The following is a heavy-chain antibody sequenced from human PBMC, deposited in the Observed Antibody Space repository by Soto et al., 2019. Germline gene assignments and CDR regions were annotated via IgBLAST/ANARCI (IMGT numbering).Heavy chain of an antibody. D-gene: IGHD3-3*01. CDR2: INPATGAA. V-gene: IGHV1-2*02. J-gene: IGHJ3*02. Sequence: QLHLVQSGAVVKKPGASVTVSCSASGYPVTAYYMHWVRQAPGRGLEWMGGINPATGAAKYTQTFQGRVTLPRDTSKSTAFSEPSGLTSAATAVFYWARGGGVGVAGSAAFDMWGQGTLVTVSS. CDR3: ARGGGVGVAGSAAFDM. CDR1: GYPVTAYY.